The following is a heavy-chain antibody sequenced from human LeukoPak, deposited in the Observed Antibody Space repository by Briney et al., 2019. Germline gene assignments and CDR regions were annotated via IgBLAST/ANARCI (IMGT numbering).Heavy chain of an antibody. Sequence: SETLSLTCTVSGGSISSYYWSCIRQPPGKGLEWIGYIYYSGSTNYNPSRKSRVTISVDTSKNQFSLKLSSVTAADTAVYYCASLSLTSAYWGQGTLVTVSS. CDR3: ASLSLTSAY. CDR2: IYYSGST. CDR1: GGSISSYY. V-gene: IGHV4-59*01. D-gene: IGHD3-16*01. J-gene: IGHJ4*02.